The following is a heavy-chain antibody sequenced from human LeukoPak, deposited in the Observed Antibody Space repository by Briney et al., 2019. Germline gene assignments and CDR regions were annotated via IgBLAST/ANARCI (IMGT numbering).Heavy chain of an antibody. CDR3: AGAKFRTYQFDS. Sequence: ASVKVSCKASGYTFTGYYMHWVRQAPGQGLEWMGWINPNSGGTNYAQKFQGRVTMTRDTSISTAYMELSRLRSDDTAVYYCAGAKFRTYQFDSWGQGTLVAVSS. CDR2: INPNSGGT. D-gene: IGHD2-2*01. CDR1: GYTFTGYY. V-gene: IGHV1-2*02. J-gene: IGHJ4*02.